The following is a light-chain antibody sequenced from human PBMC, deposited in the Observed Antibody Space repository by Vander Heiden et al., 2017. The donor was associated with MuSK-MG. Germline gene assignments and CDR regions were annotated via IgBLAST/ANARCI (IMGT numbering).Light chain of an antibody. J-gene: IGLJ3*02. CDR2: DVS. CDR3: GSDAGSYTWV. CDR1: SSDVGGYNY. Sequence: QSALTQPRSVSGSPGQSVTISCTGPSSDVGGYNYVSWYQQHPGKALKLMIYDVSKRPAGVPDRFSASKSGNTASLTISVLQAEEEADYYCGSDAGSYTWVFGGGTKLTVL. V-gene: IGLV2-11*01.